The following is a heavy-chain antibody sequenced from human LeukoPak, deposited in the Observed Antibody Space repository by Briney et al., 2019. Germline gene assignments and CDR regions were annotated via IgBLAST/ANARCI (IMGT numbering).Heavy chain of an antibody. Sequence: PSETLSLTCTVSGGSISSYYWSWIRQPPGKGLEWIGYIYYSGSTNYNPSLKSRVTISVDTSKNQFSLKLRSVTAADTAVYYCARASRGDYYYYYMDVWGKGTTVTVSS. J-gene: IGHJ6*03. CDR2: IYYSGST. CDR1: GGSISSYY. CDR3: ARASRGDYYYYYMDV. V-gene: IGHV4-59*01.